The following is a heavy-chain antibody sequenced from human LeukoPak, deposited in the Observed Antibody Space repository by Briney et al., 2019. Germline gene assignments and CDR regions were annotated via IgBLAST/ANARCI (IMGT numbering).Heavy chain of an antibody. V-gene: IGHV4-4*07. D-gene: IGHD1-26*01. CDR2: MYFSGRT. CDR3: ARVGSDGSYFDY. CDR1: GGSMTNYY. Sequence: PSETLSLTCTVSGGSMTNYYWSWIRQPAGKGLEWIGRMYFSGRTHYNPSPKSRVTMSVDTSKNQFSLKVSSVTAADTAVYYCARVGSDGSYFDYWGQGTLVTVSS. J-gene: IGHJ4*02.